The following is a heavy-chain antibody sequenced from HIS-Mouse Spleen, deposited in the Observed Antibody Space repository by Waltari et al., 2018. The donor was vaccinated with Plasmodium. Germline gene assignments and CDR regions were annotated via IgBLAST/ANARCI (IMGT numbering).Heavy chain of an antibody. D-gene: IGHD1-26*01. Sequence: EVQLVESGGGLVQPGGSLRLSCAASGFTVCSTYCSWIGQDPGKGLEWVAVIYSGGSTYYADSGKGRFTISRDNSKNTLYLQMNSLRAEDTAVYYCATPRVGGSYFDYWGQGTLVTVSS. CDR3: ATPRVGGSYFDY. CDR1: GFTVCSTY. J-gene: IGHJ4*02. V-gene: IGHV3-66*01. CDR2: IYSGGST.